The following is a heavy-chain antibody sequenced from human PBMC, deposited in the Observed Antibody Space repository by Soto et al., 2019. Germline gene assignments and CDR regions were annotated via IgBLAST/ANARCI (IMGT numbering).Heavy chain of an antibody. V-gene: IGHV4-31*03. CDR2: IYYTGNT. CDR1: GASISSGGYY. D-gene: IGHD1-26*01. CDR3: ARAQNWDPRHFDL. J-gene: IGHJ2*01. Sequence: SETLSLTCTVSGASISSGGYYWCWIRQHPGKGLEWIAYIYYTGNTYYNPSLKSRTSISIDTSKNQFSLQLTSVTAADTAIYYCARAQNWDPRHFDLWGRGNMVTVSS.